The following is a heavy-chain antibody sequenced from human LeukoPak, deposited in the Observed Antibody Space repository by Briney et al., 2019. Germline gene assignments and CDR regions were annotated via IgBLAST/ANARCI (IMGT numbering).Heavy chain of an antibody. CDR3: AREVFGATMIDY. Sequence: ASVKVSCKASGYTFTGYYMHWVRQAPGQGLEWMGCITPNSGGTNYAQKFQGRVTMTRDTAISTAYMELSRLRSDDTAVYYCAREVFGATMIDYWGQGTLVTVSS. D-gene: IGHD1-26*01. J-gene: IGHJ4*02. CDR1: GYTFTGYY. CDR2: ITPNSGGT. V-gene: IGHV1-2*02.